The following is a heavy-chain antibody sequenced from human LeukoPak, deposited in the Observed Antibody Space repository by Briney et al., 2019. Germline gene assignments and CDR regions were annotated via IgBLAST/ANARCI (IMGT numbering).Heavy chain of an antibody. J-gene: IGHJ4*02. V-gene: IGHV4-39*02. CDR3: ASSGWYEGGVY. CDR1: GGSISSTSYF. CDR2: IYYSGST. Sequence: SKTLSLTCTVSGGSISSTSYFWGWIRQPPGKGLEWIGSIYYSGSTYYNPSLKSRVTISVDTSKNHFSLKLSSVTAADTAVYYCASSGWYEGGVYWGQGTLVTVSS. D-gene: IGHD6-19*01.